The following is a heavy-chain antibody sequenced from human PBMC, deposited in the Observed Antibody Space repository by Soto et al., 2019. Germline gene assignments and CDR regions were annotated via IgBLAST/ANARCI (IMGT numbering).Heavy chain of an antibody. CDR3: ASLGTTVRSFDY. J-gene: IGHJ4*02. V-gene: IGHV4-4*02. Sequence: SETLSLTCAVSGGSISSPTWWSWVRQPPGKGLEWIGESSHSGSTNYNPSLKSRATISLDKSKNQFSLKLSSVTAADTALYYFASLGTTVRSFDYWGQGTLVTVS. D-gene: IGHD3-16*01. CDR2: SSHSGST. CDR1: GGSISSPTW.